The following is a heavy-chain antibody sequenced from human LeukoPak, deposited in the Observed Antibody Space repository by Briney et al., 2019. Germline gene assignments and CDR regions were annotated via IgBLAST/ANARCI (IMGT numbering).Heavy chain of an antibody. CDR3: AKRPSDYVDYVSYFDY. J-gene: IGHJ4*02. CDR1: GFTFSDYY. CDR2: ISSSGSTI. V-gene: IGHV3-11*04. Sequence: PGGSLRLSCAASGFTFSDYYMSWIRQAPGKGLEWVSYISSSGSTIYYADSVKGQFTISRDNAKNSLYLQMNSLRAEDTAVYYCAKRPSDYVDYVSYFDYWGQGTLVTVSS. D-gene: IGHD4-17*01.